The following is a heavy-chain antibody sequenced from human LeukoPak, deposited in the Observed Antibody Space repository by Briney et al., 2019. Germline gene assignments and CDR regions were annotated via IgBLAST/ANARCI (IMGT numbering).Heavy chain of an antibody. J-gene: IGHJ4*02. CDR2: ISYDGTKQ. V-gene: IGHV3-30-3*01. Sequence: GGSLRLSCAASGFTFSDYYMSWIRQAPGKGLEWVAVISYDGTKQYYADSVKGRFTISRDNAKNTLYLQMNSLRAEDTAVYYCARDQWLVPFDYWGQGTLVTVSS. CDR3: ARDQWLVPFDY. D-gene: IGHD6-19*01. CDR1: GFTFSDYY.